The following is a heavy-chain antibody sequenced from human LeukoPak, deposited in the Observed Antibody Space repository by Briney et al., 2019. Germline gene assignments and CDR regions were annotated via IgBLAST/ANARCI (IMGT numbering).Heavy chain of an antibody. V-gene: IGHV3-23*01. CDR2: ISADGGST. Sequence: GGSLRLSCAVSGFTFSSYAMKWVRQAPGKGLEWVSAISADGGSTHYTISVKGRFIISRDTPKNTLYLQMNNLRAEDTAVYFCARVWLRDYMDVXGKGTTVSVSS. CDR1: GFTFSSYA. J-gene: IGHJ6*03. CDR3: ARVWLRDYMDV. D-gene: IGHD5-12*01.